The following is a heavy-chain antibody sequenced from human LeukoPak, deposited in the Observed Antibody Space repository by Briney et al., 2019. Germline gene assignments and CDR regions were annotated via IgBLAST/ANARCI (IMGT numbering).Heavy chain of an antibody. J-gene: IGHJ2*01. D-gene: IGHD1-26*01. CDR2: ISAYNGNT. Sequence: ASVKVSCKASGYTFTSYGISWVRQAPGQGLEWMGWISAYNGNTNYAQKLQGRVTMTTDTSTSTAYMELRSLRSDDTAVYYCARAQIRVVGATAHNWYFDLWGRGTLVTVSS. CDR1: GYTFTSYG. V-gene: IGHV1-18*01. CDR3: ARAQIRVVGATAHNWYFDL.